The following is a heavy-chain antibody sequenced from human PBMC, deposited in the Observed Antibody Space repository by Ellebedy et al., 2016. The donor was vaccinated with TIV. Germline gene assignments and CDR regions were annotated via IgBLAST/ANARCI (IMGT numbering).Heavy chain of an antibody. CDR3: ARDTLVGVTDSYFDY. J-gene: IGHJ4*02. CDR2: INYNGVTT. V-gene: IGHV3-64D*06. CDR1: GFTFSGYA. Sequence: PGGSLRLSCSVSGFTFSGYAMHWVRQTPGKGLEYLSVINYNGVTTDNADSVKGRFIVSRDNSKNTLYLQMTSLRAEDTAIYYCARDTLVGVTDSYFDYWGQGTLVTVSS. D-gene: IGHD1-26*01.